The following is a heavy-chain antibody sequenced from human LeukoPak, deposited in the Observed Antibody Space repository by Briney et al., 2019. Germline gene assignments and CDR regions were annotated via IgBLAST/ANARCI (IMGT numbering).Heavy chain of an antibody. V-gene: IGHV3-48*01. D-gene: IGHD4-17*01. CDR2: ISSSSSTI. J-gene: IGHJ4*02. CDR3: ARDPDRDYGDYTSDY. CDR1: GFTFSSYE. Sequence: GGSLRLSCAASGFTFSSYEMNWVRQAPGKGLEWVSYISSSSSTIYYADSVKGRFTISRDNAKNSLYLQMNSLRAEDTAVYYCARDPDRDYGDYTSDYWGQGTLVTVSS.